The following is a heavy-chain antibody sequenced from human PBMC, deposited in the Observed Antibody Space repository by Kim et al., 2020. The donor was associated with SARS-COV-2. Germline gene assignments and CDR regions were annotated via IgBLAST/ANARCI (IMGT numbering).Heavy chain of an antibody. V-gene: IGHV3-23*03. CDR1: GFTFSTYA. CDR3: SKDAYCGADCAVGAFKN. D-gene: IGHD2-21*02. Sequence: GGSLRLSFAASGFTFSTYAMTWVRQAPGKGLEWVSSISGGGRNTFYADSVKGRFTISRDNSKNTLYLQMNSLTAEDTALYYCSKDAYCGADCAVGAFKNWGGGTMVIVSS. J-gene: IGHJ3*02. CDR2: ISGGGRNT.